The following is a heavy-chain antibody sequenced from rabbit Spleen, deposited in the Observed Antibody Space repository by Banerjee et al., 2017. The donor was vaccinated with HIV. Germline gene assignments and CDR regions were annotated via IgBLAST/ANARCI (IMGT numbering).Heavy chain of an antibody. CDR2: IYAGSSGST. Sequence: QEQLKESGGGLVQPGGSLTLSCKGSGFDFSSYYMSWVRQAPGKGLEWIGCIYAGSSGSTYYASWAKGRFTISKTSSIAVTLQMTSLTAADTATYFCARSVGGGRAYSLDLWGQGTLVTVS. CDR1: GFDFSSYYM. CDR3: ARSVGGGRAYSLDL. V-gene: IGHV1S45*01. D-gene: IGHD6-1*01. J-gene: IGHJ3*01.